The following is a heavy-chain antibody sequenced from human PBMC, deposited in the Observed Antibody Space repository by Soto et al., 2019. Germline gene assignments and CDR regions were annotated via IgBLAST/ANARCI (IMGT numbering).Heavy chain of an antibody. Sequence: PGGSLRLSCAASGFTFSSYSMNWVRQAPGKGLEWVSYISSSSSTIYYADSVKGRFTISRDNAKNSLYLQMNSLRDEDTAVYYCARPITIFGVVTHYGMDVWGQGTTVTVSS. CDR3: ARPITIFGVVTHYGMDV. V-gene: IGHV3-48*02. D-gene: IGHD3-3*01. J-gene: IGHJ6*02. CDR1: GFTFSSYS. CDR2: ISSSSSTI.